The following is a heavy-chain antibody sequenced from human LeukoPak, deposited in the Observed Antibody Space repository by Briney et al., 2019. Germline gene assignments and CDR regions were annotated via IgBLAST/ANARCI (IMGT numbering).Heavy chain of an antibody. CDR1: GFTFSSYA. CDR3: AKLVHYDILTGHPGRSFDP. V-gene: IGHV3-23*01. Sequence: PGGSLRLSCAASGFTFSSYAMSWVRQAPGKGLEWVSAISGSGGSTYYADSVKGRFTISRDNSKNTLYLQMNSLRAEDTAVYYCAKLVHYDILTGHPGRSFDPWGQGTLVTVSS. J-gene: IGHJ5*02. CDR2: ISGSGGST. D-gene: IGHD3-9*01.